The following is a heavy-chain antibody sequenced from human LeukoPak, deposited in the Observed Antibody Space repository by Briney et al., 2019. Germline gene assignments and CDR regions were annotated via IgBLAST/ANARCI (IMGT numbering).Heavy chain of an antibody. CDR1: GGSFSGYY. CDR3: ARAGYCSGVSCYSAVPGKY. D-gene: IGHD2-15*01. Sequence: SETLSLTCAVYGGSFSGYYWSWIRQPPGKGLEWIGEINHSGNTYYNPSLKSRVIILVDTSKNQFSLQLGSVTPTDTAVYYCARAGYCSGVSCYSAVPGKYWGQGALVTVSS. J-gene: IGHJ4*02. CDR2: INHSGNT. V-gene: IGHV4-34*01.